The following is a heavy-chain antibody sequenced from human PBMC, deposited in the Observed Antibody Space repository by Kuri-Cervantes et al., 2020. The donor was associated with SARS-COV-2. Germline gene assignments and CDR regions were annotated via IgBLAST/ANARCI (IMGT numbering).Heavy chain of an antibody. Sequence: ASVKVSCKAFGYTFTSYGIGWVRQAPGQGLEWMGWISTYYGDTDYAQSFQDRVTMTTDTSTSTAYMELKSLRSDDTAVYYCARGYGSRSSFDYWGREPWSPSPQ. D-gene: IGHD6-13*01. CDR2: ISTYYGDT. CDR3: ARGYGSRSSFDY. J-gene: IGHJ4*02. CDR1: GYTFTSYG. V-gene: IGHV1-18*01.